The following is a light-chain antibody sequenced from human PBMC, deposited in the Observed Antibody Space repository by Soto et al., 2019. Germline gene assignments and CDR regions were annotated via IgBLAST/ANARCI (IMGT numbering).Light chain of an antibody. V-gene: IGLV2-8*01. CDR3: SSYAGSNNRV. CDR1: SSDVGGYNY. CDR2: EVS. Sequence: QSALTQPPSASGSPGQSVTISFTGTSSDVGGYNYVSWYQQHPGKAPKLMIYEVSKRPSGVPDRFSGSKSGNTASLTVSGLQAEDEADYYCSSYAGSNNRVFGGGTQLTVL. J-gene: IGLJ2*01.